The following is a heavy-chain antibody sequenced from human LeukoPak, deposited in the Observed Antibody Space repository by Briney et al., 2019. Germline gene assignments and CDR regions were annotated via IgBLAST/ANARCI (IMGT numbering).Heavy chain of an antibody. CDR1: GGSFSGYY. D-gene: IGHD5-18*01. Sequence: PSETLSLTCAVYGGSFSGYYWSWIRQPPGKGLEWIGEISHSGSTNYNPSLKSRVTISVDTSKNQFSLKLSSVTAADTAVYYCARRRGYSYGYSLDYWGQGTLVTVSS. CDR2: ISHSGST. V-gene: IGHV4-34*01. J-gene: IGHJ4*02. CDR3: ARRRGYSYGYSLDY.